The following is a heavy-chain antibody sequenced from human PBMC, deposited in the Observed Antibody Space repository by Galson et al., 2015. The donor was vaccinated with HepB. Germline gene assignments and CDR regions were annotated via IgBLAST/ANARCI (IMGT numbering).Heavy chain of an antibody. CDR1: GFTFSTYA. CDR3: AKDRYSSLDSSGYFDY. Sequence: SLRLSCAASGFTFSTYAMSWVRQAPGKGLEWVSGISASGYSTYYADSVKGRFTISRDNSMNTLYVQMNSLRAEDTAAYYCAKDRYSSLDSSGYFDYWGQGTLVTVSS. J-gene: IGHJ4*02. CDR2: ISASGYST. D-gene: IGHD3-22*01. V-gene: IGHV3-23*01.